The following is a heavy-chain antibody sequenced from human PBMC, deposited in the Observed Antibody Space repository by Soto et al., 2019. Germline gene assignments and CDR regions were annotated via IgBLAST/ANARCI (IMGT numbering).Heavy chain of an antibody. CDR2: ISGSGGST. V-gene: IGHV3-23*01. J-gene: IGHJ4*02. Sequence: QAGGSLRLCCAASGFTFSSYAMSWVRQAPGKGLEWISAISGSGGSTYYADSVKGRFTISRDNSKNTLYLQMNSLRAEDTAVYYCAHSPIVVVIYLFDYWGQGTLVTVSS. CDR3: AHSPIVVVIYLFDY. CDR1: GFTFSSYA. D-gene: IGHD3-22*01.